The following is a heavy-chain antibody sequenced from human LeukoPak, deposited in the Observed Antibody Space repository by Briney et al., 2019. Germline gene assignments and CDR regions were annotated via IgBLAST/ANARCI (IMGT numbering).Heavy chain of an antibody. V-gene: IGHV3-23*01. Sequence: GGSLRLSCAASGFTFSSYAMSWVRQAPGKGLEWVLAISGSGGSTYYADSVKGRFTISRDNSKNTLYLQMNSLRAEDTAVYYCAKAPVEYSFFDYWGQGTLVTVSS. CDR1: GFTFSSYA. D-gene: IGHD5-18*01. CDR2: ISGSGGST. CDR3: AKAPVEYSFFDY. J-gene: IGHJ4*02.